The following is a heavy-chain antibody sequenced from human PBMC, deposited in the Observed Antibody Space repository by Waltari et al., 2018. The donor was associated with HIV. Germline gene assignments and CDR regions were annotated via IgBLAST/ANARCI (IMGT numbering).Heavy chain of an antibody. CDR3: TSEEDYGSGSHFDY. V-gene: IGHV3-15*01. CDR1: GFTLNSVW. D-gene: IGHD3-10*01. CDR2: IKTKGDGGAT. J-gene: IGHJ4*02. Sequence: EVQLVESGGDLLKPGGCLRLSCAASGFTLNSVWLSWVRQAPGKGLEWVVRIKTKGDGGATDYAAAVKGRFTISRDDSKNTVYLQMNSLKIEDTAVYYCTSEEDYGSGSHFDYWGQGTLVTVSS.